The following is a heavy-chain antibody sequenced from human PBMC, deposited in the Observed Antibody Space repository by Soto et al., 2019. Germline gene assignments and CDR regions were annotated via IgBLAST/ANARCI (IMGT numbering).Heavy chain of an antibody. CDR3: ARDHAIVVVTAILFTSAFDI. V-gene: IGHV1-46*01. Sequence: GASVKVSCKASGYTFTSYYMHWVRQAPGQGLEWMGIINPSGGSTSYAQKFQGRVTMTRDTSTSTVYMELSSLRSEDTAVYYCARDHAIVVVTAILFTSAFDIWGQGTMVT. D-gene: IGHD2-21*02. CDR2: INPSGGST. CDR1: GYTFTSYY. J-gene: IGHJ3*02.